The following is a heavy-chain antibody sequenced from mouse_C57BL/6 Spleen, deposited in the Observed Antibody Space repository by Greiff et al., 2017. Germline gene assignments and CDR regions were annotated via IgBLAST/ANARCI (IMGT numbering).Heavy chain of an antibody. Sequence: VQLQQSGAELARPGASVKLSCKASGYTFTSYGISWVKQRTGQGLEWIGEIYPRSGNTYYNEKFKGKAPLTADKSSSTAYMELRSLTSEDSAVYFCASPVTTVPRGGFAYWGQGTLVTVSA. J-gene: IGHJ3*01. CDR2: IYPRSGNT. CDR1: GYTFTSYG. CDR3: ASPVTTVPRGGFAY. D-gene: IGHD1-1*01. V-gene: IGHV1-81*01.